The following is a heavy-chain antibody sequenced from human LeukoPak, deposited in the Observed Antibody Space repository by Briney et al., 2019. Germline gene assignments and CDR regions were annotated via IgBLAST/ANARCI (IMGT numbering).Heavy chain of an antibody. V-gene: IGHV3-7*01. Sequence: PGGSLRLSCAASGFTFSSYEMNWVRQAPGKGLEWVANINQDGSEKYYVDSVKGRFTISRDNAKNSLSLQVNSLRAEDTGVYYCARGVGRGLYYWGQGTLVTVSS. D-gene: IGHD1-26*01. J-gene: IGHJ4*02. CDR2: INQDGSEK. CDR1: GFTFSSYE. CDR3: ARGVGRGLYY.